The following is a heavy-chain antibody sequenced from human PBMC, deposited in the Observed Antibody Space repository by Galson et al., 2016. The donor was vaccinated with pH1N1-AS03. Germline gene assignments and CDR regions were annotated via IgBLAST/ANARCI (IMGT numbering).Heavy chain of an antibody. D-gene: IGHD5-18*01. CDR2: IKSKTDGGTT. Sequence: SLRLSCAASGFTFTNYWMSWVRQAPGEGLEWVGRIKSKTDGGTTEYAAPVKGRFTISRDDSRDTLHLQMNSLKTEDSALYYCVTGGNNFGHEYWGQGTLVTVSS. J-gene: IGHJ4*01. CDR1: GFTFTNYW. CDR3: VTGGNNFGHEY. V-gene: IGHV3-15*01.